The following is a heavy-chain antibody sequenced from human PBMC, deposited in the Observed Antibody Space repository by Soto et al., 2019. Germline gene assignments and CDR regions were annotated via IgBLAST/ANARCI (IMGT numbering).Heavy chain of an antibody. Sequence: TSETLSLTCTVSGGSISSGDYYWSWIRQPPGKGLEWIGYIYYSGSTYYNPSLKSRVTISVDTSKNQFSLKLSSVTAADTAVYYCARVVVVPAANYYYGMDVWGQGTTVTVSS. CDR1: GGSISSGDYY. V-gene: IGHV4-30-4*01. CDR2: IYYSGST. D-gene: IGHD2-2*01. CDR3: ARVVVVPAANYYYGMDV. J-gene: IGHJ6*02.